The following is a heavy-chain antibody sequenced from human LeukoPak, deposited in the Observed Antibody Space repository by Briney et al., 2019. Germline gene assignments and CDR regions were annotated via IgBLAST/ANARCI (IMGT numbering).Heavy chain of an antibody. Sequence: PGRSLRLSCAASGFTFDDYAMHWVRQAPGKGLEWVSGINWNSGNIGYADSVKGRFTISRDNAKNSLYLQMNSLRAEDMALYYCAKGKYSSSSSCFDYWGQGTLVTVSS. J-gene: IGHJ4*02. CDR2: INWNSGNI. D-gene: IGHD6-6*01. CDR1: GFTFDDYA. CDR3: AKGKYSSSSSCFDY. V-gene: IGHV3-9*03.